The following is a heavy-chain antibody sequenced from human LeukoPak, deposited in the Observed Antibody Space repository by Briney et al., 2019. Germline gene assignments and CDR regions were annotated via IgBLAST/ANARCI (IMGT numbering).Heavy chain of an antibody. Sequence: SETLSLTCTVSGGSISSGDYYWSWIRQPPGKGLEWIGYIYYSGSTYYNPSLKSRVTISVDTSKNQFSLKLSSVTAADTAVYYCARVPPMYYYDSSGYYYFDYWGQGTLVTVSS. CDR3: ARVPPMYYYDSSGYYYFDY. J-gene: IGHJ4*02. V-gene: IGHV4-30-4*01. CDR1: GGSISSGDYY. D-gene: IGHD3-22*01. CDR2: IYYSGST.